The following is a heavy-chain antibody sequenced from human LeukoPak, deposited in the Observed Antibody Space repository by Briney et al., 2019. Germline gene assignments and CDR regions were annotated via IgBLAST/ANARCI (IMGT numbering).Heavy chain of an antibody. D-gene: IGHD2/OR15-2a*01. V-gene: IGHV1-2*02. J-gene: IGHJ4*02. Sequence: GASVKVSCKASGYTFTVYYIHWVRQAPGQGLEWLGWIDPNSGVTNYAQKFQGRVAMTRDTSISTAYMELSRLRSDDTAVYYCARDTSYYFDYWGQGTLVTVSS. CDR2: IDPNSGVT. CDR3: ARDTSYYFDY. CDR1: GYTFTVYY.